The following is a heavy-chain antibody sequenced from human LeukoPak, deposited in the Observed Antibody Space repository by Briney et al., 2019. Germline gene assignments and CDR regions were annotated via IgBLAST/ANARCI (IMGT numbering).Heavy chain of an antibody. Sequence: GRSLRLFCAASGFTFSSYGMHWVRQAPGKGMELVAVIWSDGSNKYYADSVKGRFNISSDNSKSTLYLQMNSLRAEDTAVYSSAREPYYGSGSGYYYYYGMDVWGQGTTVTVSS. V-gene: IGHV3-33*01. J-gene: IGHJ6*02. CDR3: AREPYYGSGSGYYYYYGMDV. D-gene: IGHD3-10*01. CDR1: GFTFSSYG. CDR2: IWSDGSNK.